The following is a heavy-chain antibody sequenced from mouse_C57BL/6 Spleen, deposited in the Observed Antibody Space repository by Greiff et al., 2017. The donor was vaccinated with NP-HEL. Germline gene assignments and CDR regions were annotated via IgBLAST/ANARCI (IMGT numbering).Heavy chain of an antibody. V-gene: IGHV5-17*01. D-gene: IGHD2-3*01. CDR2: ISSGSSTI. Sequence: EVQRVESGGGLVKPGGSLKLSCAASGFTFSDYGMHWVRQAPEKGLEWVAYISSGSSTIYYADTVKGRFTISRDNAKNTLFLQMTSLRSEDTAMYYCARPGDGYYVYYAMDYWGQGTSVTVSS. CDR1: GFTFSDYG. CDR3: ARPGDGYYVYYAMDY. J-gene: IGHJ4*01.